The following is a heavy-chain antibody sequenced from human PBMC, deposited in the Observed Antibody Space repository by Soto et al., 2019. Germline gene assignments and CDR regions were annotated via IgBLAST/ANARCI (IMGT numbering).Heavy chain of an antibody. V-gene: IGHV3-30-3*01. J-gene: IGHJ6*02. D-gene: IGHD4-17*01. CDR2: ISYDGSNK. CDR1: GFTFSSYA. Sequence: PGGSLRLSFAASGFTFSSYAMHWVRQAPGKGLEWVAVISYDGSNKYYADSVKGRFTISRDNSKNTLYLQMNSLRAEDTAVYYCARDLGSGDYERYYYYRMDVWGQGTTVTVSS. CDR3: ARDLGSGDYERYYYYRMDV.